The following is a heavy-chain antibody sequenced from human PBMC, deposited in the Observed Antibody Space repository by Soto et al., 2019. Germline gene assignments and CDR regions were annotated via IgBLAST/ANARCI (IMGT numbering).Heavy chain of an antibody. CDR1: GYTLSNYA. CDR2: INAGNGDI. Sequence: ASVKVSCKASGYTLSNYAMHWVRQAPGQRLEWMGWINAGNGDIKYSQKFQGRVSITRDTSANTAYMELSSLRFEDTAVYYCARVCSGGSCDDFYFDYWGQGTLVIVSS. J-gene: IGHJ4*02. D-gene: IGHD2-15*01. CDR3: ARVCSGGSCDDFYFDY. V-gene: IGHV1-3*01.